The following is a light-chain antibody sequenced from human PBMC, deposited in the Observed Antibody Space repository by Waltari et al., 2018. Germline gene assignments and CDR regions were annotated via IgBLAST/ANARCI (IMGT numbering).Light chain of an antibody. Sequence: SYELTQPPSVSVSPGQTARITCSGDALPKQYAYWYQQKAGQAPVLAIDKDSGRPSGIPERFSGSSSGTTVTLTISGVQAEDEADYYCQSADSSGTHLVFGGGTKLIVL. V-gene: IGLV3-25*03. CDR2: KDS. CDR3: QSADSSGTHLV. J-gene: IGLJ3*02. CDR1: ALPKQY.